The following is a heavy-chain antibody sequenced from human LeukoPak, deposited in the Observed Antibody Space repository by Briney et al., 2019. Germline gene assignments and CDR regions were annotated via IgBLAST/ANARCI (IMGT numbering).Heavy chain of an antibody. V-gene: IGHV3-23*01. CDR1: GFTFTSHA. J-gene: IGHJ4*02. Sequence: GGSLTLSCAASGFTFTSHAMAWVRQAPGKGLEWVSTLSGRGGTTYYADSVKGRFTISRDNSKNTLYLQMHSLRADDTAVYFCAKVPAVPSKFLEYYFADWGQGTLVTVSS. D-gene: IGHD1-1*01. CDR3: AKVPAVPSKFLEYYFAD. CDR2: LSGRGGTT.